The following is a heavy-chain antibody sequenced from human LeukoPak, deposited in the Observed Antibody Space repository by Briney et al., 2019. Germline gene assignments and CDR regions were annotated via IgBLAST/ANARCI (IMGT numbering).Heavy chain of an antibody. CDR2: FDPEDGET. J-gene: IGHJ4*02. CDR1: GYIFSELS. Sequence: ASVKVSCKVSGYIFSELSIHWVRQAPGKGLEWMGGFDPEDGETIFAQKFQGRVTTTEDTSTDTVYMELSSLRSEDTAVYYCATPLTTVTKPLVYWGQGTQVTVSS. D-gene: IGHD4-17*01. CDR3: ATPLTTVTKPLVY. V-gene: IGHV1-24*01.